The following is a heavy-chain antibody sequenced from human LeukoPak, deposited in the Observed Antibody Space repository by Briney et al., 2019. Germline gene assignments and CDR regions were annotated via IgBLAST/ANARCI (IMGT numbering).Heavy chain of an antibody. J-gene: IGHJ4*02. D-gene: IGHD1-7*01. CDR3: AKGTGTTHYFDY. CDR1: GFTFSSYG. Sequence: GRSLRLSCAASGFTFSSYGMHWVRQAPGKGLEWVAVIWYGGSNKYYADSVKGRFTISRDNSKNTLYLQMNSLRAEDTAVYYCAKGTGTTHYFDYWGQGTLVTVSS. CDR2: IWYGGSNK. V-gene: IGHV3-33*06.